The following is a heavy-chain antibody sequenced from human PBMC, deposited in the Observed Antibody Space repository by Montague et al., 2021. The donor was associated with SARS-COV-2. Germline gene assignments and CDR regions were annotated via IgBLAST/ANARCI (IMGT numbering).Heavy chain of an antibody. V-gene: IGHV4-4*02. Sequence: SETLSLTCAVSGGSISSSSWWSWVRQPPGKGLEWIGEIYHSGSTNYNPSLKSRVTISVDKSKNQFSLKLSSVTAADTAVYYCATSSYDFWSGYTQGDNWFDPWGQGTLVTVSS. D-gene: IGHD3-3*01. J-gene: IGHJ5*02. CDR3: ATSSYDFWSGYTQGDNWFDP. CDR2: IYHSGST. CDR1: GGSISSSSW.